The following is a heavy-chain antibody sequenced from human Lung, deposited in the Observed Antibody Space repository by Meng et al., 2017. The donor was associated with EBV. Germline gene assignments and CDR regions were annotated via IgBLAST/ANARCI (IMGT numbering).Heavy chain of an antibody. D-gene: IGHD4-11*01. J-gene: IGHJ4*02. CDR3: APGPANDYRSSYYFDY. CDR2: INTNTGNP. V-gene: IGHV7-4-1*02. CDR1: GSTFSRYP. Sequence: QGQVVQSGSELRQAGASVKVSCKASGSTFSRYPMIWGRKAHGQGHERMGWINTNTGNPTSAQGPTGRFVFSLHTSVSTAYLQISSLKAEDTAVYYCAPGPANDYRSSYYFDYWGQGTLVTVSS.